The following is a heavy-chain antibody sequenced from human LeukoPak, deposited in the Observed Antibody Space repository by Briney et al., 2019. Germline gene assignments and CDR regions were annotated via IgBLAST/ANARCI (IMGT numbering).Heavy chain of an antibody. CDR2: INHSGST. J-gene: IGHJ4*02. CDR1: GGSFSGYY. CDR3: ARAYDSSGYSRRSIDY. Sequence: ASETLSLTCAVYGGSFSGYYWSWIRQPPGKGLEWIGEINHSGSTNYNPSLKSRVTISVDTSKNQFSLKLSSVTAADPAVYYCARAYDSSGYSRRSIDYWGQGTLVTVSS. D-gene: IGHD3-22*01. V-gene: IGHV4-34*01.